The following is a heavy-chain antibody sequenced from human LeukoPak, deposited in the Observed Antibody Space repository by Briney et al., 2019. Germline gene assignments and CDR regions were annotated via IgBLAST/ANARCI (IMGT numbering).Heavy chain of an antibody. CDR3: ARGSVPPQLTYYDILTGYYFPSYGYFDY. J-gene: IGHJ4*02. CDR2: MNPNSGNT. D-gene: IGHD3-9*01. V-gene: IGHV1-8*01. Sequence: APVKVSCKASGYTFTSYDINWVRQATGQGLEWMGWMNPNSGNTGYAQTFQGRVTMTRNTSISTAYMELSSLRSEDTAVYYCARGSVPPQLTYYDILTGYYFPSYGYFDYWGQGALVTVSS. CDR1: GYTFTSYD.